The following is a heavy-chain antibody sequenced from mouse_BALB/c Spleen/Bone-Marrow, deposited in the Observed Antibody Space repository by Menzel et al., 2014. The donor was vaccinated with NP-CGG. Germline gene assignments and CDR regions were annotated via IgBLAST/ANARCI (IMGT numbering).Heavy chain of an antibody. J-gene: IGHJ2*01. CDR1: GYTFSIYW. CDR3: TTLARNNFDY. Sequence: EVQLVESGTVLARPGAAVKMSCKASGYTFSIYWMHWVKQRPGQGLEWIGTIYPGNSDTTYNQKFKGKAKLTAVTSTSTAYMELSSLTNEDSAVYYCTTLARNNFDYWGQGTTLTVSS. V-gene: IGHV1-5*01. CDR2: IYPGNSDT.